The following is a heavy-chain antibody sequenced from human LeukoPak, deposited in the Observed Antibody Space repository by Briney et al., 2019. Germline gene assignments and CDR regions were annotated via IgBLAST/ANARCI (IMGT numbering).Heavy chain of an antibody. CDR3: ARDTHIVATRPRNFDY. Sequence: GGSLRLSCAASGFTFSSYSMNWVRQAPGKGLEWVSSISSSSSYIYYADSVKGRFTISRDNAKNSLYLQMNSLRAEDTAVYYCARDTHIVATRPRNFDYWGQGTLVTVSS. V-gene: IGHV3-21*01. J-gene: IGHJ4*02. CDR2: ISSSSSYI. CDR1: GFTFSSYS. D-gene: IGHD5-12*01.